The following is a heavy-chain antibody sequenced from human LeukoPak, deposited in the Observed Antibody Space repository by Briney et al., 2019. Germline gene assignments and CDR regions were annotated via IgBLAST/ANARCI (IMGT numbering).Heavy chain of an antibody. J-gene: IGHJ4*02. CDR3: AKGYSYGFDY. V-gene: IGHV3-30*18. CDR2: ISYDGSNK. Sequence: PGGSLRLSCAASGFTYSSYGMHWVRQAPGKGLEWVAVISYDGSNKYYADSVKGRFTISRDNSKNTLYLQMNSLRAEDTAVYYCAKGYSYGFDYWGQGTLVTVSS. CDR1: GFTYSSYG. D-gene: IGHD5-18*01.